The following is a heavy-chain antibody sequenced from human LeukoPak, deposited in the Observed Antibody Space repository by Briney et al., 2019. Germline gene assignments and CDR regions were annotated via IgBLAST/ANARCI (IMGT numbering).Heavy chain of an antibody. D-gene: IGHD5-18*01. Sequence: GESLKISCKGSGYSFTSYWIGWVRQMPGKGLGWMGIIYPGDSDTRYDPSFQGQVTISADKSISTAYLQWSSLKASDTAMYYCARHQGVDTAMVPFDYWGQGTLVTVSS. J-gene: IGHJ4*02. CDR1: GYSFTSYW. CDR2: IYPGDSDT. CDR3: ARHQGVDTAMVPFDY. V-gene: IGHV5-51*01.